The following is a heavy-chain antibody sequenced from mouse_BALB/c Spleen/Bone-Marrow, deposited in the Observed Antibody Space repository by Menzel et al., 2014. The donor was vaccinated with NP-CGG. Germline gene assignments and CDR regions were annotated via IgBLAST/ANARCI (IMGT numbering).Heavy chain of an antibody. J-gene: IGHJ2*01. CDR1: GYTFTSYT. V-gene: IGHV1-4*01. CDR2: INPSSGYT. CDR3: AKIITTATEYFDY. D-gene: IGHD1-2*01. Sequence: VQLQQSGAELARPGASVKMSCKASGYTFTSYTMHWVKQRPGQGLEWIGYINPSSGYTNYNQKFKDKATLTADKSSSTAYMQLSSLTSEDSEVRYCAKIITTATEYFDYWGQGTTLTVSS.